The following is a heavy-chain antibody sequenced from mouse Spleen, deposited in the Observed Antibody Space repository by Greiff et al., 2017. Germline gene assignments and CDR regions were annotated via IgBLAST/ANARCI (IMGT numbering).Heavy chain of an antibody. CDR2: IWSGGST. D-gene: IGHD3-1*01. V-gene: IGHV2-2*01. J-gene: IGHJ3*01. CDR1: GFSLTSYG. CDR3: ARPSEQLGLPFAY. Sequence: QVQLKESGPGLVQPSQSLSITCTVSGFSLTSYGVHWVRQSPGKGLEWLGVIWSGGSTDYNAAFISRLSISKDNSKSQVFFKMNSLQADDTAIYYCARPSEQLGLPFAYWGQGTLVTVSA.